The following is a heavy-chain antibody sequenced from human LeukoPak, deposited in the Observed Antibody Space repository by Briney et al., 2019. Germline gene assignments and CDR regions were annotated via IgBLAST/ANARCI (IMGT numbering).Heavy chain of an antibody. CDR1: GGSISSSSYY. Sequence: SETLSLTCTVSGGSISSSSYYWGWIRQPPGKGLEWIGSIYYSGSTYYNPSLKSRVTISVDTSKNQFSLKLSSVTAADTAVYYCARATQADYGGNSDPDYFDYWGQGTLVTVSS. D-gene: IGHD4-23*01. CDR2: IYYSGST. J-gene: IGHJ4*02. V-gene: IGHV4-39*01. CDR3: ARATQADYGGNSDPDYFDY.